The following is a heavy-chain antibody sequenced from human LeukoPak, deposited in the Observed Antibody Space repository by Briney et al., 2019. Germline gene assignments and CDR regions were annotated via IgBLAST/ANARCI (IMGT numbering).Heavy chain of an antibody. Sequence: ASVKVSCKASGGTFSSYAISWVRQAPGRGLEWMGGIIPIFGTANYAQKFQGRVTITVDKSTSTAYMELSSLRSEDTAVYYCATIPGSGYDWNYYYYYYMDVWGKGTTVTVSS. J-gene: IGHJ6*03. D-gene: IGHD5-12*01. CDR3: ATIPGSGYDWNYYYYYYMDV. V-gene: IGHV1-69*06. CDR1: GGTFSSYA. CDR2: IIPIFGTA.